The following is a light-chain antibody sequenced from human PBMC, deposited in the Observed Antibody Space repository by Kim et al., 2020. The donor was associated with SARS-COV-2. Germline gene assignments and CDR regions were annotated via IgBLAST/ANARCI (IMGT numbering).Light chain of an antibody. V-gene: IGLV6-57*01. CDR3: QSYDSNNQV. Sequence: GKTVTISCTRSSGRIDSYYVQWYQQRPGSSPTTLIYEDDHSPSGVPDRFSGSIDLSSNSASLTISGLKSEDEADYYCQSYDSNNQVFGGGTQLTVL. CDR2: EDD. J-gene: IGLJ3*02. CDR1: SGRIDSYY.